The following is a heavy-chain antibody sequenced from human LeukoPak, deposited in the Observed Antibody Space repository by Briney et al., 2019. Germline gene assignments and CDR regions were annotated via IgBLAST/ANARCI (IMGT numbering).Heavy chain of an antibody. D-gene: IGHD3-10*01. CDR2: IRSTANGYAT. V-gene: IGHV3-73*01. J-gene: IGHJ4*02. Sequence: PGGSLRLSCAACGFTFSGSALHWVRQASGKGLEWVGRIRSTANGYATAYAASVKGRFTISRDDSKNTAYLQMDSLKTEDTAVYYCTGNYYGSGSCADFDYWGQGTLVTVSS. CDR3: TGNYYGSGSCADFDY. CDR1: GFTFSGSA.